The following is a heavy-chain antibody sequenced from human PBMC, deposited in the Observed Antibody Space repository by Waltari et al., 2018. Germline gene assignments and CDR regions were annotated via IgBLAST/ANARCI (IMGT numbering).Heavy chain of an antibody. CDR1: GGSISSHY. J-gene: IGHJ5*02. V-gene: IGHV4-59*11. CDR3: ARHLQRDNWFDP. Sequence: QVQLQESGPGLVKPSETLSLTCTVSGGSISSHYWSWIRQPPGKALEWIGYMYYSGSTNYNPSLKSRVTISVNPSKTQFSLKLSSVTAADTAVYYCARHLQRDNWFDPWGQGTLVTVSS. CDR2: MYYSGST. D-gene: IGHD6-25*01.